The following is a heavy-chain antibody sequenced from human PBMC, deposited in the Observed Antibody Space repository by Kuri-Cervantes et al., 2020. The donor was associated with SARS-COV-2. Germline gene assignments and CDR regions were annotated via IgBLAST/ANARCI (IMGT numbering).Heavy chain of an antibody. CDR2: IKQDGSEK. Sequence: GESLKISCAASGFTANTNYMIWVRQAPGKGLEWVANIKQDGSEKYYVDSVKGRFTISRDNAKNSLYLQMSSLRAEDTAVYYCARDLRLGKSLDYWGQGTLVTVSS. J-gene: IGHJ4*02. CDR1: GFTANTNY. V-gene: IGHV3-7*01. D-gene: IGHD7-27*01. CDR3: ARDLRLGKSLDY.